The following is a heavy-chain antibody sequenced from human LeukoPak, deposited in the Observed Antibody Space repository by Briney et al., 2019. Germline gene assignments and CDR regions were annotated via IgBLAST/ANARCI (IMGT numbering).Heavy chain of an antibody. V-gene: IGHV3-23*01. Sequence: GGSLRLSCAASGFTFSIYAMNWVRQAPGKGLEWVSVIIDNSAAIYYADSVRGRFTISRDNSKNTLYLQMNSLRAEDTATYYCVKDRKPDSRYNFDYWGQGTLVTVSS. CDR1: GFTFSIYA. D-gene: IGHD5-12*01. CDR2: IIDNSAAI. CDR3: VKDRKPDSRYNFDY. J-gene: IGHJ4*02.